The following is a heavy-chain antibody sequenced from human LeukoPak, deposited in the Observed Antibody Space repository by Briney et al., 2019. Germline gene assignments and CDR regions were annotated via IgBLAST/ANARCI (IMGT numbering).Heavy chain of an antibody. D-gene: IGHD3-9*01. CDR1: GGSISSSSYY. CDR3: ASGRTLLRYFDWLSGDAFDI. V-gene: IGHV4-39*07. J-gene: IGHJ3*02. CDR2: IYYSGST. Sequence: PSETLSLTCTVSGGSISSSSYYWGWIRQPPGKGLEWIGSIYYSGSTYYNPSLKSRVTISVDTSKNQFSLKLSSVTAADTAVYYCASGRTLLRYFDWLSGDAFDIWGQGTMVTVSS.